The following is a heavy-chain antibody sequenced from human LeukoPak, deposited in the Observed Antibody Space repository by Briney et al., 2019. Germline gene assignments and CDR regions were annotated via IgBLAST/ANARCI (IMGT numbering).Heavy chain of an antibody. Sequence: PSETLSLTCTVSGGSISSYYWSWIRQPPGKGLEWIGYIYYSGSTNYNPSLKSRVTISVDTSKNQFSLKLSSVTAADTAVYYCAGHYYDSSGSVDYWGQGTLVTVSS. CDR1: GGSISSYY. J-gene: IGHJ4*02. V-gene: IGHV4-59*01. CDR2: IYYSGST. CDR3: AGHYYDSSGSVDY. D-gene: IGHD3-22*01.